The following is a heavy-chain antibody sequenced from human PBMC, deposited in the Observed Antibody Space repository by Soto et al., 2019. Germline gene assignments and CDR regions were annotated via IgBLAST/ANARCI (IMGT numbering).Heavy chain of an antibody. V-gene: IGHV1-69*13. CDR2: IIPIFGTA. CDR1: GGTFSSYA. Sequence: ASVKVSCKASGGTFSSYAISWVRQAPGQGLEWMGGIIPIFGTANYAQKFQGRVTITADESTSTAYMELSSLRSEDTAVYYCASLYPLRFPMYYYGMDVWGQGTTVTVSS. D-gene: IGHD3-3*01. CDR3: ASLYPLRFPMYYYGMDV. J-gene: IGHJ6*02.